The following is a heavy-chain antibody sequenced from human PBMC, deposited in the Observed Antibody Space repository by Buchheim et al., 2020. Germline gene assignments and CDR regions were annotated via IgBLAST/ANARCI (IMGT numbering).Heavy chain of an antibody. J-gene: IGHJ6*02. V-gene: IGHV3-30*18. Sequence: QVQLVESGGGLVQPGRSLRLSCAASGFTFSSYVMHWVRQAPGKGLEWVAVISYDGSNKYYADSVKGRFTISRDNSKNTLYLQMNSLRAEDTAVYYCAKEDYGDYELSYGMDVWGQGTT. CDR1: GFTFSSYV. D-gene: IGHD4-17*01. CDR2: ISYDGSNK. CDR3: AKEDYGDYELSYGMDV.